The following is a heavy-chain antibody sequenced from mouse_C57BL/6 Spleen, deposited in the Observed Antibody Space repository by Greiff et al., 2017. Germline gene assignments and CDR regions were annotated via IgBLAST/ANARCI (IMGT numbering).Heavy chain of an antibody. CDR1: GFTFSSYA. Sequence: EVMLVESGEGLVKPGGSLKLSCAASGFTFSSYAMSWVRQTPEKRLEWVAYISSGGDYIYYADPVKGRFTISRDNARNTLYLQMSSLKSEDTAMYYCTRDYYSNYHAMDYWGQGTSVTVSS. J-gene: IGHJ4*01. CDR2: ISSGGDYI. D-gene: IGHD2-5*01. V-gene: IGHV5-9-1*02. CDR3: TRDYYSNYHAMDY.